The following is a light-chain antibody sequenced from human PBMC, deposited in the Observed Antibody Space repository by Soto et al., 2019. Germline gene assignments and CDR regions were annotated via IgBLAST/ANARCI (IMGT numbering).Light chain of an antibody. CDR1: QALNTR. Sequence: EIVLTQSPATLSAFQGDRVTLSCRASQALNTRLAWYHTKPGHDPRLLIYLTSNRAAGVPSRFSAWGSETEFNLTISEVQTEDFAVYECHQRQSWPRTFGQGTKVDIK. V-gene: IGKV3-11*01. CDR3: HQRQSWPRT. J-gene: IGKJ1*01. CDR2: LTS.